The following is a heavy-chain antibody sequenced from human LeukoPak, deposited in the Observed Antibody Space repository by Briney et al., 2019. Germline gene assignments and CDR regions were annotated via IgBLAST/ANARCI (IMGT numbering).Heavy chain of an antibody. CDR1: GGSISSGDYY. CDR2: IDYSGST. J-gene: IGHJ3*02. CDR3: ARGRDPEGTAMVTDGAFDI. D-gene: IGHD5-18*01. V-gene: IGHV4-30-4*08. Sequence: PSETLSLTCTVSGGSISSGDYYWSWLRQPQGKGLEWIGYIDYSGSTYYNPSLKSRVIISVDTSKNQFSLKLSSVTAADTAVYYCARGRDPEGTAMVTDGAFDIWGQGTMVTVSS.